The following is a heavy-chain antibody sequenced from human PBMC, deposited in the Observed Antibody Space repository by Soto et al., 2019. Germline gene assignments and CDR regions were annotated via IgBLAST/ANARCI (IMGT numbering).Heavy chain of an antibody. CDR2: MNPNSGNT. D-gene: IGHD2-15*01. Sequence: ASVKVSCKASGYTFTSYDINWVRQAAGQGLEWMGWMNPNSGNTGYAQKFQGRVTMTRNTSISTAYMELSSLRSEDTAVYYCARAYCSGGSCYGFYYYYGMDVWGQGTTVTV. J-gene: IGHJ6*02. CDR3: ARAYCSGGSCYGFYYYYGMDV. CDR1: GYTFTSYD. V-gene: IGHV1-8*01.